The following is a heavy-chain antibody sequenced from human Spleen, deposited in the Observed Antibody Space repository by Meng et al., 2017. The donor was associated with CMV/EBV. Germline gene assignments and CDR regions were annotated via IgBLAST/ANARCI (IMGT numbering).Heavy chain of an antibody. CDR1: GFTFSSYG. CDR2: IWYDGSNK. D-gene: IGHD4-23*01. CDR3: AKDRPPFTVVASMDV. J-gene: IGHJ6*02. V-gene: IGHV3-33*06. Sequence: GESLKISCAASGFTFSSYGMHWVRQAPGKGLEWVAVIWYDGSNKYYADSVKGRFTISRDNSKNTLYLQMNSLRAEDTAVYYCAKDRPPFTVVASMDVWAKGPRSPSP.